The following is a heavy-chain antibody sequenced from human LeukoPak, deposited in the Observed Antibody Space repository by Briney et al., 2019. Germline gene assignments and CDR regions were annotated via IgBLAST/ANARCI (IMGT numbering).Heavy chain of an antibody. CDR1: GGSFSGYY. J-gene: IGHJ4*02. CDR3: ARRARGPRRPPRPFDY. CDR2: INHSGST. V-gene: IGHV4-34*01. D-gene: IGHD5-12*01. Sequence: SETLSLTCAVYGGSFSGYYWSWIRQPPGKGLRWIGEINHSGSTNYNPSLKSRVTISVDTSKNQFSLKLSSVTAADTAVYYCARRARGPRRPPRPFDYWGQGTLVTVSS.